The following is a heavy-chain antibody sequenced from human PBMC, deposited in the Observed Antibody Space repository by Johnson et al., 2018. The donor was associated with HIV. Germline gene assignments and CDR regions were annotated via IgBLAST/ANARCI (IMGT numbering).Heavy chain of an antibody. CDR2: IKQDGSEK. J-gene: IGHJ3*02. D-gene: IGHD3-9*01. V-gene: IGHV3-7*01. Sequence: VQLVESGGGLVQPGGSLRLSCAASGFTFSSYWMSWVRQAPGKGLEWVANIKQDGSEKYYVDAVKGRFTISRDNAKNGLYLQMNSLRAEDTAVYYCARRDRSYDILTGYYQGDAFDIWGQGTMVTFSS. CDR3: ARRDRSYDILTGYYQGDAFDI. CDR1: GFTFSSYW.